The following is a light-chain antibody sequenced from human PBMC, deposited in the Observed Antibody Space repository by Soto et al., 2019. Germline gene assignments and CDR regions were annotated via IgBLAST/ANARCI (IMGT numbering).Light chain of an antibody. CDR2: DAS. J-gene: IGKJ5*01. CDR3: QHYNSYPIT. Sequence: DIQMTQSPSTLSASVGARSTITGRASQSIATYLTWYQQKPGKAPKLLIYDASSLKSGVPSRFSGSGSGTEFTLTISSLQPDDFATYYCQHYNSYPITFGKGTRLEIK. V-gene: IGKV1-5*01. CDR1: QSIATY.